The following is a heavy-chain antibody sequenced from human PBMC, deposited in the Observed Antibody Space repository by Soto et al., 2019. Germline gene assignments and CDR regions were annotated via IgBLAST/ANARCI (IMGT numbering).Heavy chain of an antibody. V-gene: IGHV3-33*01. CDR2: IWYDGSNK. CDR3: ARDPYYGSGSVDY. J-gene: IGHJ4*02. Sequence: QVQLVESGGGVVQPGRSLRLSCAASGFTFSSYGMHWVRQAPGKGLEWVAVIWYDGSNKYYADSVKGRFTISRDNSKNTLYLQMNSLRAEDTAVYYCARDPYYGSGSVDYWGQGTLVTVSS. CDR1: GFTFSSYG. D-gene: IGHD3-10*01.